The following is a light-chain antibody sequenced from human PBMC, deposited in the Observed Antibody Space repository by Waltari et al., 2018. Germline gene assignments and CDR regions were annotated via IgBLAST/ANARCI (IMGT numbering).Light chain of an antibody. Sequence: EIVLTQSPATLSLSPGARAPLSCRSSQSVGSYLAWYQQKPGQAPRLLNYDASSSATGVPARFSGSGSRTEFALTVSTVVPEYFAVFYCQQRNIWPNTFGQGTKPEIK. CDR1: QSVGSY. J-gene: IGKJ2*01. CDR3: QQRNIWPNT. CDR2: DAS. V-gene: IGKV3-11*01.